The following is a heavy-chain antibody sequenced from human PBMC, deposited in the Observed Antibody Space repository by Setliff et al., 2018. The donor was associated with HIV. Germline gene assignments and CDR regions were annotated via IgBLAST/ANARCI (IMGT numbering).Heavy chain of an antibody. D-gene: IGHD3-10*01. V-gene: IGHV4-34*01. Sequence: PSETLSLTCTVSGGSISSNYWSWIRQPPGKGLEWIGEVNHSRRTNYNSSLKSRVTISVDTSKNQFSLKLSSVTAADTAVYYCARDRRGTMVRGVTSPLDYWGQGTLVTVSS. CDR3: ARDRRGTMVRGVTSPLDY. CDR1: GGSISSNY. CDR2: VNHSRRT. J-gene: IGHJ4*02.